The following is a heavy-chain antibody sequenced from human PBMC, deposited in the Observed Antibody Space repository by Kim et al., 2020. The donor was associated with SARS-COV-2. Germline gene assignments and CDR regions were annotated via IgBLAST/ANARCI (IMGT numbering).Heavy chain of an antibody. CDR1: GYTFISHW. D-gene: IGHD2-15*01. CDR2: IHPDDSVT. V-gene: IGHV5-51*01. J-gene: IGHJ3*02. CDR3: ARPSCSDGSCFSFDAFDI. Sequence: GESLKISCKASGYTFISHWIGWVRQMPGKGLEWMGVIHPDDSVTRYSPSFQGQVTFSADKSITTVYLQWSSLKASDTAMYYCARPSCSDGSCFSFDAFDIWGHGTLVTVSS.